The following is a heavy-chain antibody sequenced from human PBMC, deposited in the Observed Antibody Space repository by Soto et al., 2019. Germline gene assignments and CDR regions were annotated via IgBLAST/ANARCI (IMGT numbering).Heavy chain of an antibody. Sequence: GGSLRLSCAASGFTFSSYAMSWVCQAPGKGLEWVSAISGSGGSTYYADSVKGRFTISRDNSKNTLYLQMNSLRAEDTAVYYCAKELAVAGTVRYFDYWGQGTLVTVSS. CDR2: ISGSGGST. J-gene: IGHJ4*02. CDR3: AKELAVAGTVRYFDY. D-gene: IGHD6-19*01. CDR1: GFTFSSYA. V-gene: IGHV3-23*01.